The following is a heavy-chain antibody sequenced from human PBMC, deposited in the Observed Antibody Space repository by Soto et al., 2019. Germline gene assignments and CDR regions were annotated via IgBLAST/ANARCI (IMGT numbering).Heavy chain of an antibody. CDR2: IKQDGSEK. CDR3: ARDGNIVATIEGDFDY. Sequence: GGSLRLSCAASGFTFSSYWMSWVRQAPGKGLEWVANIKQDGSEKYYVDSVKGRFTISRDNAKNSLYLQMNSLRAEDTAVYYCARDGNIVATIEGDFDYWGQGTLVTVSS. J-gene: IGHJ4*02. D-gene: IGHD5-12*01. V-gene: IGHV3-7*01. CDR1: GFTFSSYW.